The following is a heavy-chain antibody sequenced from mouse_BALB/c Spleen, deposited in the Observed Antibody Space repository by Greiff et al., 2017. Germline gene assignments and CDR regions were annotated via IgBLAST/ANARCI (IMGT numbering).Heavy chain of an antibody. V-gene: IGHV1S22*01. J-gene: IGHJ3*01. D-gene: IGHD1-2*01. Sequence: LQQPGSELVRPGASVKPSCKASGYTFTSYWMHWVKQRPGQGLEWIGNIYPGSGSTNYDEKFKSKATLTVDTSSSTAYMQLSSLTSEDSAVYYCTRLPFAYWGQGTLVTVSA. CDR3: TRLPFAY. CDR2: IYPGSGST. CDR1: GYTFTSYW.